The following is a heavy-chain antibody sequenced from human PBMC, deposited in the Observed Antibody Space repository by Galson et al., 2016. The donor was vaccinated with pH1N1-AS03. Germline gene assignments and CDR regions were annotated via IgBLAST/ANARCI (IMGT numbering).Heavy chain of an antibody. D-gene: IGHD4/OR15-4a*01. CDR1: GFSISSGA. CDR3: ARGPVSYANYWFPPPDY. V-gene: IGHV3-7*01. CDR2: INKDEDER. J-gene: IGHJ4*02. Sequence: SLRLSCAVSGFSISSGAMTWVRQAPGKGLEWVATINKDEDERYYMGSVKGRCTISRDNVRNALYLQMNSMRDEDTVVYYCARGPVSYANYWFPPPDYWGQGTLVTVSS.